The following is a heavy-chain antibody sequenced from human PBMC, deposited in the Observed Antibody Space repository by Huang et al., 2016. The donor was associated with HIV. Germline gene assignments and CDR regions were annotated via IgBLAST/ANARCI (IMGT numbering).Heavy chain of an antibody. CDR3: ARQRAYGSTYADY. Sequence: VQLVQSGAEVHKSGESLQISCKGSGYKFTSYLIVWVRQPPGKGLEWMGIIYPGDSDTRYRPSFQGQVTISADKSISTAYLQWSSLKASDTAMYYCARQRAYGSTYADYWGQGTLVTVSS. J-gene: IGHJ4*02. D-gene: IGHD4-4*01. CDR2: IYPGDSDT. V-gene: IGHV5-51*01. CDR1: GYKFTSYL.